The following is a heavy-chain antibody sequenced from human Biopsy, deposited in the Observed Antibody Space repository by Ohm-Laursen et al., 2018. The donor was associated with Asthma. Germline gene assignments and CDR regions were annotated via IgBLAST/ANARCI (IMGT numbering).Heavy chain of an antibody. J-gene: IGHJ3*02. D-gene: IGHD4-17*01. CDR2: MYAGGSR. CDR1: VVNVANNY. Sequence: SLRLSCTASVVNVANNYMTWVRQAPGKGLEWVSIMYAGGSRFYADRVKGRFTISRDNSNNTLYLQMDSLRPEDTARYYCSRAGDANDYGPAFDIWGLGTMVTVSS. V-gene: IGHV3-53*01. CDR3: SRAGDANDYGPAFDI.